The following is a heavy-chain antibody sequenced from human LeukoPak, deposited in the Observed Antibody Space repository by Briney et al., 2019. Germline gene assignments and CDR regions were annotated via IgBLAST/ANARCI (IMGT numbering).Heavy chain of an antibody. CDR2: INSDGSST. J-gene: IGHJ5*02. Sequence: GGSLRLSCAASGFTFSSHWMHWVRQAPGKGLVWVSRINSDGSSTSYADSVKGRFTISRDDAKNTLYLQMNSLRAEDTAVYYCARDVGTVTTVFDPWGQGTLVTVSS. V-gene: IGHV3-74*01. CDR1: GFTFSSHW. D-gene: IGHD4-11*01. CDR3: ARDVGTVTTVFDP.